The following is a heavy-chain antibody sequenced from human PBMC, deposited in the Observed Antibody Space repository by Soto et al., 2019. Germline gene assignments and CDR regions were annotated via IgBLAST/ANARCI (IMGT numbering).Heavy chain of an antibody. J-gene: IGHJ3*02. Sequence: ASETLSLTCAVYGGFVSSGSYYWSWIRQPPGKGLEWIGEMSHSGGTHFNPSLKSRVTISVDTSKNQFSLKMSPVTAADTALYYCARVERGTATTVVDAFDIWGPGTMVTVSS. CDR1: GGFVSSGSYY. V-gene: IGHV4-61*01. D-gene: IGHD1-1*01. CDR3: ARVERGTATTVVDAFDI. CDR2: MSHSGGT.